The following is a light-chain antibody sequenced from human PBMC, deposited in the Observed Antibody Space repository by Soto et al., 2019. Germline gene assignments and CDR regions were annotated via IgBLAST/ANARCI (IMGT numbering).Light chain of an antibody. Sequence: PGDRATLSCRASQSFSSTFFAWYQQKPGQAPRLLIYGASSRATGIPDRFSGSGSGTDFTLTISRLELEDFAVYYCQQYASSVTFGQGTKVEIK. CDR1: QSFSSTF. V-gene: IGKV3-20*01. J-gene: IGKJ1*01. CDR3: QQYASSVT. CDR2: GAS.